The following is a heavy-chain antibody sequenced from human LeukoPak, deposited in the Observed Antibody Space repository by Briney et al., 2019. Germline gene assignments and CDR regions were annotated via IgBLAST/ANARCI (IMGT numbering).Heavy chain of an antibody. D-gene: IGHD6-19*01. CDR3: ARHSDQNSSGWYVFDY. CDR1: GYTFTSYW. V-gene: IGHV5-51*01. CDR2: IYPGDPDT. J-gene: IGHJ4*02. Sequence: GESLKISCKGSGYTFTSYWIGWVRQMPGKGLEWMGIIYPGDPDTRYSPSFQGQVTISADKSISTAYLQWSSLKASDTAMYYCARHSDQNSSGWYVFDYWGQGTLVTVSS.